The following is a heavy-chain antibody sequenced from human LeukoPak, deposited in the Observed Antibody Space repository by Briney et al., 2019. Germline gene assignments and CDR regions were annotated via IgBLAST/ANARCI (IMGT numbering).Heavy chain of an antibody. Sequence: SETLSLTCTVSGGSISSSIYYWGWIRQPPGKGLEWIGSIYYTGSTYFNPSLKNRVTISVDTSKNHFSLELSSMTAADTAVYYCAKQEAVTATYFYGMDVWSQGTTVTVSS. D-gene: IGHD2-21*02. V-gene: IGHV4-39*01. CDR3: AKQEAVTATYFYGMDV. CDR1: GGSISSSIYY. J-gene: IGHJ6*02. CDR2: IYYTGST.